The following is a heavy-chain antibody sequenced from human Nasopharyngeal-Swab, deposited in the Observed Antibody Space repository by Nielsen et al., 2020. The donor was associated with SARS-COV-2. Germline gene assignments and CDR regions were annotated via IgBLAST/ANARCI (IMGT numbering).Heavy chain of an antibody. Sequence: GESLKISCAASGFSITNAWMNWVRQAPGQGLDWVGLLKSKTKGDTTDYAAHVKGRVTISRDDSKNTLYLQMNSLKTEDTAIYYCATRDHWGQGTLVTVSS. CDR1: GFSITNAW. CDR3: ATRDH. CDR2: LKSKTKGDTT. J-gene: IGHJ4*02. D-gene: IGHD1-26*01. V-gene: IGHV3-15*01.